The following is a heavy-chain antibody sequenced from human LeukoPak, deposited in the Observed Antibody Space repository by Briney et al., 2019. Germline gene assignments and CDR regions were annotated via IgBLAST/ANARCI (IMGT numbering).Heavy chain of an antibody. D-gene: IGHD6-13*01. CDR3: ARAGSWHNANSDY. CDR1: GDSITSYF. CDR2: IYYSGNS. Sequence: SETLSLTCTVSGDSITSYFWSWIRQPPGQGLEWIGFIYYSGNSNYHPSLRSRVTMSVDTPKNQFSLNLRSVTAADTAVYYCARAGSWHNANSDYWGQGILVTVSS. J-gene: IGHJ4*02. V-gene: IGHV4-59*01.